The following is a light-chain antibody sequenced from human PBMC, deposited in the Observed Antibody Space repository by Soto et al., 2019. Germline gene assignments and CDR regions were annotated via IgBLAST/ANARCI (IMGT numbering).Light chain of an antibody. Sequence: QSARTQPRSVSGSPGQSVTIACTGTSSDDGGYKYVSWYQQHPGKVPKLIIYDVSQRPSGVPDRFSGSKSGNTASLTISGLQAEDEADYYCCSYAGSYIWVFGGGTKLTVL. V-gene: IGLV2-11*01. CDR3: CSYAGSYIWV. CDR1: SSDDGGYKY. CDR2: DVS. J-gene: IGLJ3*02.